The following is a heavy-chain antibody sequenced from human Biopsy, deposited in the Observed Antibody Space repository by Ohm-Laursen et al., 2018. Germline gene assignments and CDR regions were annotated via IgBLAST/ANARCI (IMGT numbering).Heavy chain of an antibody. CDR3: GRVWLWRGYGMDV. V-gene: IGHV4-59*11. D-gene: IGHD6-19*01. CDR1: GGSMSDHY. CDR2: IYYTGKT. Sequence: SETLSLTCTVSGGSMSDHYWSWLRQTPGKGLEWLGYIYYTGKTTYNPSLESRITISVDTSKNKFSLQLDSMTAADTAVYYCGRVWLWRGYGMDVWGQGTTVTVSS. J-gene: IGHJ6*02.